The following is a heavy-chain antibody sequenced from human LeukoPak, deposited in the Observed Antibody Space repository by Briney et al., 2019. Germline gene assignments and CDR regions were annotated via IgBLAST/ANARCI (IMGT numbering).Heavy chain of an antibody. V-gene: IGHV4-39*07. D-gene: IGHD1-14*01. CDR3: ARLSGPDNPVGY. Sequence: PSETLSLTCTVSGGSISTSSYYWGWIRQPPGKGLEWIGSIYHSGSTYYNPSLKSRVTISVDTSKNQFSLKLSSVTAADTAVYYCARLSGPDNPVGYWGQGTLVTVSS. CDR1: GGSISTSSYY. CDR2: IYHSGST. J-gene: IGHJ4*02.